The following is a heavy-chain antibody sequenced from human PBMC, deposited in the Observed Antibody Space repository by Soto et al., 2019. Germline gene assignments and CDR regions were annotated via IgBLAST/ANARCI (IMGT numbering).Heavy chain of an antibody. D-gene: IGHD6-6*01. CDR1: GYTFITYG. V-gene: IGHV1-18*01. CDR2: ISSYNGNT. J-gene: IGHJ6*02. CDR3: ARDRPTSSIRARDYYYAMDV. Sequence: QVQLVQSGAEVKKPGASVKVSCKASGYTFITYGISWVRQAPGQGLEWMGWISSYNGNTNYAQKLQGRVTMTTDTPTTTAYMERRSLRSDDPAVYYCARDRPTSSIRARDYYYAMDVWGQGTTVTVSS.